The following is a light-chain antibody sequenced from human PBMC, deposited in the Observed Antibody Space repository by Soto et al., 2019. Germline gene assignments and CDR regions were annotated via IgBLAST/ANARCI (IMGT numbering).Light chain of an antibody. CDR1: QSVSSTY. Sequence: EIVLTQSPGTLSLSPGERGTLSCRASQSVSSTYLAWYQQKPGQAPRLLIYGASSRATGIPDRFSGSGSGTDFTLTISRLEPEDFAVYYCQQYRTFGQGTKVDIK. CDR2: GAS. CDR3: QQYRT. V-gene: IGKV3-20*01. J-gene: IGKJ1*01.